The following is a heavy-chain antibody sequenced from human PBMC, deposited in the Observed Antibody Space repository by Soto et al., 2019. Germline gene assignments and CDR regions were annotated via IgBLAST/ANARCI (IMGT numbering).Heavy chain of an antibody. CDR3: VRRVSGNYDY. D-gene: IGHD1-7*01. Sequence: EVQLAESGGGMVQPGGSLRISCVAFGFTFSSYDMHWVRQAPGKGLEYVSSISSNGGTTYYGNSVKGRFTISRDNSKNTLYLQMGSLRAEDMAVYYCVRRVSGNYDYWGQGTLVTVSS. V-gene: IGHV3-64*01. J-gene: IGHJ4*02. CDR1: GFTFSSYD. CDR2: ISSNGGTT.